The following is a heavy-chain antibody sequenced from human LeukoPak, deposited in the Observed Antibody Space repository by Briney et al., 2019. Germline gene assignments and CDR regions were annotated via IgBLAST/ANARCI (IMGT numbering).Heavy chain of an antibody. D-gene: IGHD2-15*01. V-gene: IGHV3-23*01. CDR1: GFTFSSYA. CDR2: ISGSGGST. J-gene: IGHJ4*02. Sequence: GGSLRLSCAASGFTFSSYAMSWVRQAPGKGLEWVSAISGSGGSTYYADSVKGRFTTSRDNSKNTLYLQMNSLRAEDTAVYYCAKVGLYCSGGSCYSRKSYYFDYWGQGTLVTVSS. CDR3: AKVGLYCSGGSCYSRKSYYFDY.